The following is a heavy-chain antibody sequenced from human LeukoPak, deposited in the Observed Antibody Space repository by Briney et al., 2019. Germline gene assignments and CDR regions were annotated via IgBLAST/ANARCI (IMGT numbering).Heavy chain of an antibody. CDR3: ARGRVSGARTPFH. CDR1: GDSISSYC. Sequence: SETLSLTCTVSGDSISSYCWSWIRQPPGKGLEWIGYITTSGSTNYNASLKSRVTISFDTSKSQFSLELSSVTAADTAVYYCARGRVSGARTPFHWGQGSLVTVSS. D-gene: IGHD2-2*01. J-gene: IGHJ4*02. V-gene: IGHV4-4*09. CDR2: ITTSGST.